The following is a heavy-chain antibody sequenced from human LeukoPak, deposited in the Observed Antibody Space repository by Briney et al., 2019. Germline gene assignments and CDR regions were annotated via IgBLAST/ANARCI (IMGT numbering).Heavy chain of an antibody. CDR1: GFTFSNYW. Sequence: GGSLRLSCAASGFTFSNYWMAWVRLAPGKGLEWVANINLDGSEKDYVDSLKGRCTISRDDAKNSLYLQVNTLRAEDTAVYYCARDSEKSSSFAFDIWGQGTVVTVSS. CDR3: ARDSEKSSSFAFDI. D-gene: IGHD6-13*01. J-gene: IGHJ3*02. V-gene: IGHV3-7*01. CDR2: INLDGSEK.